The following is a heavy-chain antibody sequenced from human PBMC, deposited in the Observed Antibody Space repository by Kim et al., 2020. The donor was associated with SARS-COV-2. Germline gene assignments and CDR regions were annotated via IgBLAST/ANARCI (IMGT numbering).Heavy chain of an antibody. D-gene: IGHD3-9*01. CDR3: ARDYGLRYFACDAFDI. J-gene: IGHJ3*02. V-gene: IGHV3-48*03. Sequence: KGRFTISRDNAKNSLYLQMNSLRAEDTAVYYCARDYGLRYFACDAFDIWGQGTMVTVSS.